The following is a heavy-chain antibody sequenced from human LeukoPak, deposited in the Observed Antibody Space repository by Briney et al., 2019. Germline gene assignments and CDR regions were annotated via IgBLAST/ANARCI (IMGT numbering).Heavy chain of an antibody. Sequence: GGSLRLSCATSGFTFSSYWVSWVRQAPGKGLEWVANIKQDGSEKYYVDSVKGRFTVSRDNAKNSLYLQMNSLRAEDTAVYYCARVYRSSSGYCFDFWGQRTLVTVSS. CDR2: IKQDGSEK. CDR3: ARVYRSSSGYCFDF. V-gene: IGHV3-7*01. D-gene: IGHD6-6*01. CDR1: GFTFSSYW. J-gene: IGHJ4*02.